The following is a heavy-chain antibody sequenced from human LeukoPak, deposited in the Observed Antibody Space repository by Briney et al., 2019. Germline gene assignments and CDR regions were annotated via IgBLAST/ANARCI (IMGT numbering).Heavy chain of an antibody. CDR2: ISYDGSNK. D-gene: IGHD5-12*01. Sequence: PGGSLRLSCAASGFTFSSYAMHWVRQAPGKGLEWVAVISYDGSNKYYADSVKGRFTISRDNSKNTLYLQMNSLRAEDTAVYYCARDGVRYSGYDPYYFDYWGQGTLVTVSS. CDR1: GFTFSSYA. CDR3: ARDGVRYSGYDPYYFDY. V-gene: IGHV3-30*04. J-gene: IGHJ4*02.